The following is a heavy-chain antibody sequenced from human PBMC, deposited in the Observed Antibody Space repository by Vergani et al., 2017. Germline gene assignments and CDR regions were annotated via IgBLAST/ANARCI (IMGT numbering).Heavy chain of an antibody. D-gene: IGHD6-19*01. V-gene: IGHV4-59*11. CDR2: IHYSEDT. Sequence: QVQLQESGPGLVKSSETLSLTCSVSFDSTRNLYCNWPRQPPGEGLEWIGSIHYSEDTNYNPSLKTRVTISVDTSKNLFSMTLTSVTAADTAVYYCASDTHSGQRADPWGQGILVTVSS. J-gene: IGHJ5*02. CDR3: ASDTHSGQRADP. CDR1: FDSTRNLY.